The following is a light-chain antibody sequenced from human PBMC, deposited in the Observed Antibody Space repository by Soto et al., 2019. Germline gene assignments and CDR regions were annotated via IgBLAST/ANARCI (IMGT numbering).Light chain of an antibody. CDR3: QQYNNWPRT. CDR1: QSVRSN. V-gene: IGKV3-15*01. CDR2: GAS. J-gene: IGKJ1*01. Sequence: EVVMTQSPVTLSVSPGERATLSCRASQSVRSNLAWYQQKPGQAPRPLIYGASTRATGIPARFSGSGSGTEFTFTISSLQSEDFAVYYCQQYNNWPRTFGQGTKVDIK.